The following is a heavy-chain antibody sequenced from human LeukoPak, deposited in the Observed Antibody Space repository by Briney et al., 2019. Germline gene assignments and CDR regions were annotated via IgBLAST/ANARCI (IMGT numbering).Heavy chain of an antibody. CDR3: ARDSLDGDNRYFDY. J-gene: IGHJ4*02. CDR1: GGSISSGDYY. CDR2: IYYSGST. D-gene: IGHD4-23*01. Sequence: SPSQTLSLTCTVSGGSISSGDYYWSWIRQPPGKGLEWIGYIYYSGSTYYNPSLKSRVTISVDTSKNQFSLKLSSVTAADTAVYYCARDSLDGDNRYFDYWGQGTLVTVSS. V-gene: IGHV4-30-4*01.